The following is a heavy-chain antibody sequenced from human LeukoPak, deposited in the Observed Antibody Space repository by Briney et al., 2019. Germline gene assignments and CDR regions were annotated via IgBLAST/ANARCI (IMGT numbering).Heavy chain of an antibody. Sequence: SVKVSCKASGGTFSSYAISWVRQAPGQGLEWMGGIIPIFGTANYAQKFQGRVTITADESTSTAYMELSSLRSEDTAVYYCARLDCYDSSGYGTTNDYWGQGTLVTVSS. J-gene: IGHJ4*02. CDR1: GGTFSSYA. V-gene: IGHV1-69*01. D-gene: IGHD3-22*01. CDR2: IIPIFGTA. CDR3: ARLDCYDSSGYGTTNDY.